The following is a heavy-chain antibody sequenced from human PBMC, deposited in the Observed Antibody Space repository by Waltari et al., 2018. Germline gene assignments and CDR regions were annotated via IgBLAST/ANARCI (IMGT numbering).Heavy chain of an antibody. CDR1: GFTFSSYW. CDR2: IKQDGSEK. J-gene: IGHJ3*02. V-gene: IGHV3-7*01. CDR3: ARDSSSWYRGDAFDI. D-gene: IGHD6-13*01. Sequence: EVQLVESGGGLVQPGGSLRLSCAASGFTFSSYWMSWVRQAPGKGLEWVANIKQDGSEKYYVDSVKGRFTISRDNAKNSLYLQMNSLRAEDTAVYYCARDSSSWYRGDAFDIWGQGTMVTVSS.